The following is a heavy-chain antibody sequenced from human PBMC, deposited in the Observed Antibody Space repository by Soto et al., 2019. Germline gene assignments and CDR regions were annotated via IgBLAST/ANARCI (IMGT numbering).Heavy chain of an antibody. J-gene: IGHJ4*02. V-gene: IGHV1-2*02. CDR1: GYTFTGYY. D-gene: IGHD2-15*01. CDR2: INPNSGGT. Sequence: QVQLVQSGAEVKKPGASVKVSCKASGYTFTGYYMHWVRQAPGQGLEWMGWINPNSGGTNYAQKIQGRVTMTRDTSTSTAYLKLSRLRSDDTAVYYCARITFPSRGSPRDYWGQGTLVTVSS. CDR3: ARITFPSRGSPRDY.